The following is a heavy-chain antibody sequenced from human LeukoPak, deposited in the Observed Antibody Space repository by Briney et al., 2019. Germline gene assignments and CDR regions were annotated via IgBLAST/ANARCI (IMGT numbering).Heavy chain of an antibody. CDR1: GGSISSYY. V-gene: IGHV4-59*08. CDR3: ARHASNNWFDP. Sequence: SETLSLTCTVSGGSISSYYWSWIRQPPGKGLEWIGYIYYSGSTNHNPSLKSRVTISVDTSKNQFSLKLSSVTAADTAVYYCARHASNNWFDPWGQGTLVTVSS. D-gene: IGHD4-11*01. J-gene: IGHJ5*02. CDR2: IYYSGST.